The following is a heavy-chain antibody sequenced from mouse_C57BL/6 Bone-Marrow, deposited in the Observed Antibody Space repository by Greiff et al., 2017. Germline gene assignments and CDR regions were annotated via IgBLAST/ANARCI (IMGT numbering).Heavy chain of an antibody. CDR3: ARNGYYYGTYWYFDV. CDR1: GFSLTRYG. CDR2: IWSGGNT. Sequence: QVQLQQSGPGLVQPSQSLSITCTVSGFSLTRYGVHWVRQSPGKGLEWLGVIWSGGNTDYNAAFISRLSISKDNSKSQVFFKMNSLQADDTAIYYCARNGYYYGTYWYFDVWGTGTTVTVSS. J-gene: IGHJ1*03. V-gene: IGHV2-2*01. D-gene: IGHD1-1*01.